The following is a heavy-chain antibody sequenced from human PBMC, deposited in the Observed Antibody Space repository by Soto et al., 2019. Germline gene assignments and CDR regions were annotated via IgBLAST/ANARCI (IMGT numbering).Heavy chain of an antibody. D-gene: IGHD2-2*01. CDR2: ISGSGGST. J-gene: IGHJ4*02. CDR1: GFTFSSYG. V-gene: IGHV3-23*01. Sequence: SGGSLRLSCAASGFTFSSYGMHWVRQAPGKGLEWVAAISGSGGSTYYADSVKGRFTISRDNSKNTLYLQMDSLRAEDTAVYYCAKDVVVPAASDFWGQRPLVTVSS. CDR3: AKDVVVPAASDF.